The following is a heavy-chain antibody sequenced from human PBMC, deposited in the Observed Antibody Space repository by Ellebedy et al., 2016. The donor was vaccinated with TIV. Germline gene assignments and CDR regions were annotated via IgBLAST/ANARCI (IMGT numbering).Heavy chain of an antibody. J-gene: IGHJ4*02. CDR1: GNTFTSYY. V-gene: IGHV1-8*01. CDR3: ARGRNVVGASIDY. D-gene: IGHD1-26*01. CDR2: MNPNSGNT. Sequence: AASVKVSCKASGNTFTSYYMHWARQAPGQGLEWMGWMNPNSGNTGYAQKFQGRVTMTRNTSISTAYMELSSLRSEDTAVYYCARGRNVVGASIDYWGQGTLVTVSS.